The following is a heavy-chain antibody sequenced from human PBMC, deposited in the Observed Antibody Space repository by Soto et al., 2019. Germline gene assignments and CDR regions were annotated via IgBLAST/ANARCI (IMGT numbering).Heavy chain of an antibody. CDR2: ISAYNGNT. Sequence: QVQLVQSGAEVKKPGASVKVSCKASGYTFTSYGISWVRQVPGQGLEWMGWISAYNGNTNYAQKLKGRVTMITDTSTSTAYMELRGLRSDDTAVYYCASSLLVGYGLEGESDWGQGTLVTVSS. J-gene: IGHJ4*02. V-gene: IGHV1-18*01. CDR3: ASSLLVGYGLEGESD. D-gene: IGHD5-18*01. CDR1: GYTFTSYG.